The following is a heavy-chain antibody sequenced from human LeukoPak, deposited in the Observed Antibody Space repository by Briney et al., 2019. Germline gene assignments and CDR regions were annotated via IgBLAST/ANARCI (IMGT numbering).Heavy chain of an antibody. CDR1: GFTFSSYS. D-gene: IGHD6-19*01. CDR3: AREGESSGWVKYFDY. Sequence: PGGSLRLSCAASGFTFSSYSMNWVRQAPGKGLEWVSSISSSSSYIYYADSVKGRFTISRDNAKNSLYLQMNSLRAEDTAVYYCAREGESSGWVKYFDYWGQGTLVTVSS. J-gene: IGHJ4*02. CDR2: ISSSSSYI. V-gene: IGHV3-21*01.